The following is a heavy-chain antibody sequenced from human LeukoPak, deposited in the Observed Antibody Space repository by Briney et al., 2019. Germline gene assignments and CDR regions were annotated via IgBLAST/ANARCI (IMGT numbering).Heavy chain of an antibody. CDR3: ARPRLRFLEWLLLDY. J-gene: IGHJ4*02. CDR2: ISSSSSTI. CDR1: GFTFSSYS. D-gene: IGHD3-3*01. Sequence: GGSLRLSCAASGFTFSSYSMNWVRQAPGKGLEWVSYISSSSSTIYYADSVKGRITISRDNAKNSLYLQMNSLRAEDTAVYYCARPRLRFLEWLLLDYWGQGTLVTVSS. V-gene: IGHV3-48*04.